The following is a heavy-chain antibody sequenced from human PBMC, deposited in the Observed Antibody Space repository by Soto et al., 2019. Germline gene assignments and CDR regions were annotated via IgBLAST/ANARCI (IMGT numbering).Heavy chain of an antibody. CDR2: ISSSSSYI. Sequence: EVQLVESGGGLVKPGGSLRLSCAASGFTFSSYSMNWVRQAPGKGLEWVSSISSSSSYIYYADSVKGRFTISRDNAKNSLYLQMNSLRAEETAVYYCARDRTYGSYLFAYWGQGTLVTVSS. D-gene: IGHD1-26*01. CDR1: GFTFSSYS. V-gene: IGHV3-21*01. J-gene: IGHJ4*02. CDR3: ARDRTYGSYLFAY.